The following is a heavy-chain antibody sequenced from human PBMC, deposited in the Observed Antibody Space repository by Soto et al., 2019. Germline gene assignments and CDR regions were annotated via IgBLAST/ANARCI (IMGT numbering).Heavy chain of an antibody. CDR1: GGTFSSSA. CDR2: IIPIFGTA. J-gene: IGHJ5*02. CDR3: ARVLRFLEWLYSGWFDP. D-gene: IGHD3-3*01. V-gene: IGHV1-69*12. Sequence: QVQLVQSGAEVKKPGSSVKVSCKASGGTFSSSAISWVRQAPGQGLEWMGGIIPIFGTANYAQKFQGRVTITADESTSTAYMELRSLRSEDTAVYYCARVLRFLEWLYSGWFDPWGQGTLVTVSS.